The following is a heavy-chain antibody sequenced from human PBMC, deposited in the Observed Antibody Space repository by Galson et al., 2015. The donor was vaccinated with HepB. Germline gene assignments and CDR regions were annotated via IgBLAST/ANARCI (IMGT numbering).Heavy chain of an antibody. Sequence: SLRLSCAASGFTFSSYAMSWVRQAPGKGLEWVSAISGSGGSTYYADSVKGRFTISRDNSKNTLYLQMNSLRAEDTAVYYCAKDLWERRWLPQVRLDYWVQGTLVTVSS. CDR1: GFTFSSYA. CDR2: ISGSGGST. V-gene: IGHV3-23*01. D-gene: IGHD5-24*01. J-gene: IGHJ4*02. CDR3: AKDLWERRWLPQVRLDY.